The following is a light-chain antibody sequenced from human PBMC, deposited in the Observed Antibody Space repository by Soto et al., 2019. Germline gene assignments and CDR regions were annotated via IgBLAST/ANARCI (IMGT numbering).Light chain of an antibody. CDR1: SSDVGDYNY. J-gene: IGLJ2*01. CDR3: SSYTSSSTLVV. Sequence: QSALTQPASVSGSPGQSITISCTGTSSDVGDYNYVSWYQQDPGKAPKLMIYDVSNRPSGVSNRFSGSKSGNTASLTISGLRAEDEADYYCSSYTSSSTLVVFGGGTKVTVL. V-gene: IGLV2-14*01. CDR2: DVS.